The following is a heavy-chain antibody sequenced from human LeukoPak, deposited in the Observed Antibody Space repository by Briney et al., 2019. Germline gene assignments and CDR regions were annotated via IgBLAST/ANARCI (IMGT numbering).Heavy chain of an antibody. CDR1: GFTFSSYA. J-gene: IGHJ3*02. V-gene: IGHV3-15*01. CDR2: IKSKTDGGTT. D-gene: IGHD3-22*01. CDR3: TTDLHYYDSPSDAFDI. Sequence: GGSLRLSCAASGFTFSSYAMSWVRQAPGKGLEWVGRIKSKTDGGTTDYAAPVKGRFTISRDDSKNTLYLQMNSLKTEDTAVYYCTTDLHYYDSPSDAFDIWGQGTMVTVSS.